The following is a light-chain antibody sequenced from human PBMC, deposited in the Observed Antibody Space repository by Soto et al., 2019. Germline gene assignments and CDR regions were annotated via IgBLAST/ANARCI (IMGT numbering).Light chain of an antibody. CDR3: LRYNAFSQT. J-gene: IGKJ1*01. CDR1: QSMNDW. V-gene: IGKV1-5*01. Sequence: DIQMTQSPSTLSASIGNRVTITCRASQSMNDWLAWYQQKPGKAPKVLIYDASSLQSGVPSRFSGSRSGTEFTLKIDSLQPDDVATYYCLRYNAFSQTFGQGTKVEI. CDR2: DAS.